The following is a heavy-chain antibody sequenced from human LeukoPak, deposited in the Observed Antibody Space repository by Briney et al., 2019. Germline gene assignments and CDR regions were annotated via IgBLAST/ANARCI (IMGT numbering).Heavy chain of an antibody. CDR1: GGSFSGYY. Sequence: SETLSLTCAVYGGSFSGYYWSWIRQPPGKGLEWIGEINHSGSTNYNPSLKSRVTISVDTSKNQFSLKLSSVTAAGTAVYYCARVRSSGWYSGIDYWGQGTLVTVSS. J-gene: IGHJ4*02. V-gene: IGHV4-34*01. D-gene: IGHD6-19*01. CDR2: INHSGST. CDR3: ARVRSSGWYSGIDY.